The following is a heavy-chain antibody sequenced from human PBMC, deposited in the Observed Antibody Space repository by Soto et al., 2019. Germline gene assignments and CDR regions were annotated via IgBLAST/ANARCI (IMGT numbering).Heavy chain of an antibody. Sequence: GESLKISCQGSGYRFTSYLIGWVRQMPGKGLEWMGIIYPGDSDTRYSPSFQGQVTISADKSISTAYLQWSSLKASDTAMYYCARHPPRYSSSWSVNDAFDIWGQGTMVTVS. V-gene: IGHV5-51*01. D-gene: IGHD6-13*01. CDR2: IYPGDSDT. J-gene: IGHJ3*02. CDR1: GYRFTSYL. CDR3: ARHPPRYSSSWSVNDAFDI.